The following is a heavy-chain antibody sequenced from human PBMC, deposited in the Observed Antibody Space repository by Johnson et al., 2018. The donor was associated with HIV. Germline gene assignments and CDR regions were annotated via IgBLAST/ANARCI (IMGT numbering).Heavy chain of an antibody. J-gene: IGHJ3*02. CDR1: GFTFDDYA. Sequence: VQLVESGGGLVQPGRSLRLSCAASGFTFDDYAMHWVRQAPGKGLEWVSGISGSGGSTYDADSVTGRFTISRDNAKNSLYLQMNSLRAEDTAVYYCASPLPTGTTSLDAFDIWGQGTMVTVSS. D-gene: IGHD1-7*01. V-gene: IGHV3-9*01. CDR3: ASPLPTGTTSLDAFDI. CDR2: ISGSGGST.